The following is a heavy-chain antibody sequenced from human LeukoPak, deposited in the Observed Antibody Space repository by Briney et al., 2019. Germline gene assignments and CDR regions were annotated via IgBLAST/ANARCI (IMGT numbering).Heavy chain of an antibody. J-gene: IGHJ4*02. Sequence: SVKVSCKASGGTFSSYAISWVRQAPGQGLEWTGRIIPIFGTANYAQKFQGRVTITTDESTSTAYMELSSLRSEDTAVYYCAREGGYSYGYFYYFDYWGQGTLVTVSS. CDR2: IIPIFGTA. V-gene: IGHV1-69*05. CDR3: AREGGYSYGYFYYFDY. CDR1: GGTFSSYA. D-gene: IGHD5-18*01.